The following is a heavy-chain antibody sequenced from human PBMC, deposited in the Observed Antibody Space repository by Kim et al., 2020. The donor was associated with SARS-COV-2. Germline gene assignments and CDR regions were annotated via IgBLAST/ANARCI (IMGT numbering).Heavy chain of an antibody. CDR1: GFTFSSYG. Sequence: GGSLRLSCAASGFTFSSYGMHWVRQAPGKGLEWVALIWYDGSNKYYADSVKGRFTISRDNSKNTLYLQMNSLRAEDTAVYYCAKAMGGGDYYYAMDVWG. CDR2: IWYDGSNK. J-gene: IGHJ6*02. D-gene: IGHD3-16*01. CDR3: AKAMGGGDYYYAMDV. V-gene: IGHV3-33*06.